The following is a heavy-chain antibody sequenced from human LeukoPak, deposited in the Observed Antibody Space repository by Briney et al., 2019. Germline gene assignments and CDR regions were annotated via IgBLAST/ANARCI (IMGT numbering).Heavy chain of an antibody. D-gene: IGHD3-10*01. Sequence: PSETLSLTCTVSGGSISSYYWSWIRQPPGQGLEWIGYIYYSGSTNYNPTLKSRVTISVDTSKNQFSLKLSSVTAADTAVYYCARDPGAQILWCGELLQFGGMDVWGQGTTVTVSS. CDR2: IYYSGST. J-gene: IGHJ6*02. V-gene: IGHV4-59*01. CDR1: GGSISSYY. CDR3: ARDPGAQILWCGELLQFGGMDV.